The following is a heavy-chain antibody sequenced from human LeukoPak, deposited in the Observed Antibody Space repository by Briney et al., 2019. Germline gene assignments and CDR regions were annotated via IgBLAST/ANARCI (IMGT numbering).Heavy chain of an antibody. J-gene: IGHJ4*02. CDR2: INAGNGNT. Sequence: ASVKVSCKASGYTFTSYAMHWVRQAPGQRLEWMGWINAGNGNTKYSQKFQARVTITRDTSASTAYMELSSLRSEDTAVYYCARDLGSGWFDYWGQGTLVTVSS. D-gene: IGHD6-19*01. V-gene: IGHV1-3*01. CDR3: ARDLGSGWFDY. CDR1: GYTFTSYA.